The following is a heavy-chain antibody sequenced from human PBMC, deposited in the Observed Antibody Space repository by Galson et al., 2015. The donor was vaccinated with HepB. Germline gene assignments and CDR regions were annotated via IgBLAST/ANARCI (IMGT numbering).Heavy chain of an antibody. D-gene: IGHD2-15*01. CDR1: GYTFTGYY. Sequence: SVKVSCKASGYTFTGYYMHWVRQAPGQGLEWMGWINPNSGGTNYAQKFQGRVTMTRDTSISTAYMELSRLRSDDTAVYYCARDSFHRGGSCCNWFDPWGQGTLVTVSS. J-gene: IGHJ5*02. V-gene: IGHV1-2*02. CDR2: INPNSGGT. CDR3: ARDSFHRGGSCCNWFDP.